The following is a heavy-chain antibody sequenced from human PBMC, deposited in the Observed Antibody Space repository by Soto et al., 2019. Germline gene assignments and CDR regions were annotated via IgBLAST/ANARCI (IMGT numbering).Heavy chain of an antibody. D-gene: IGHD3-3*01. CDR1: GGSFSGYY. Sequence: QVQLQQWGAGLLKPSETLSLTCAVYGGSFSGYYWSWIRQPPGKGLEWIGEINHSGSTNYNPSLKSRVTISVDTSKNQFSLKLSSVAAADTAVYYCARGYDFWSGYYRNDAFDIWGQGTMVTVSS. CDR3: ARGYDFWSGYYRNDAFDI. CDR2: INHSGST. J-gene: IGHJ3*02. V-gene: IGHV4-34*01.